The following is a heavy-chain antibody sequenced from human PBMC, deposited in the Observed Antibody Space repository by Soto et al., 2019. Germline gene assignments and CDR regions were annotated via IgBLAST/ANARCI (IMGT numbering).Heavy chain of an antibody. D-gene: IGHD5-12*01. CDR3: AKARTVATTEIDY. V-gene: IGHV3-23*01. Sequence: EVQLLESGGGLVQPGGSLRLSCAASGFTFSSYAMSWVRQAPGKGLEWVSAISGSGGSTYYADSVKGRFTISRDNSKNTLYQQMNSLRAEDTAVYYCAKARTVATTEIDYWGQGTLVTVSS. J-gene: IGHJ4*02. CDR2: ISGSGGST. CDR1: GFTFSSYA.